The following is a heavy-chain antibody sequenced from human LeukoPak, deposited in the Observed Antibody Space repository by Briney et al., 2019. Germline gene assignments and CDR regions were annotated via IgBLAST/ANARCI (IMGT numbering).Heavy chain of an antibody. D-gene: IGHD5-12*01. J-gene: IGHJ6*02. CDR3: ARGKGRATIFYYYYGMDV. Sequence: GGSLRLSCAASGFTFSNYEMNWVRQAPGKGLEWVSSISSSSSYIYYADSVKGRFTISRDNAKNSLYLQMNSLRAEDTAVYYCARGKGRATIFYYYYGMDVWGQGTTVTVSS. CDR2: ISSSSSYI. V-gene: IGHV3-21*01. CDR1: GFTFSNYE.